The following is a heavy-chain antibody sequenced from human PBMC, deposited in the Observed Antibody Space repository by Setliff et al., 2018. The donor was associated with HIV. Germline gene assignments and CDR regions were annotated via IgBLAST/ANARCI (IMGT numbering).Heavy chain of an antibody. CDR2: ISSSGSTI. CDR1: GFTLSIYE. V-gene: IGHV3-48*03. CDR3: ARGVRGVVNGMDV. J-gene: IGHJ6*02. D-gene: IGHD3-10*01. Sequence: PGGSLRLSCAAPGFTLSIYEMNWVRQGPGRGLEWVSYISSSGSTIFYADSVKGRFTISRDNAKNTLYLQMNSLRAEDTDVYYCARGVRGVVNGMDVWGQGTTVTVSS.